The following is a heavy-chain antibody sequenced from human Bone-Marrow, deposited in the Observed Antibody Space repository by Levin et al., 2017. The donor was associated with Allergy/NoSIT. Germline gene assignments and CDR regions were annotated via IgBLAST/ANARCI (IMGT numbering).Heavy chain of an antibody. V-gene: IGHV3-21*01. J-gene: IGHJ4*02. CDR2: ISSSSSYI. Sequence: ASVKVSCAASGFTFSSYSMNWVRQAPGKGLEWVSSISSSSSYIYYADSVKGRFTISRDNAKNSLYLQMNSLRAEDTAVYYCARKNGGDLPPRQVDYWGQGTLVTVSS. CDR3: ARKNGGDLPPRQVDY. CDR1: GFTFSSYS. D-gene: IGHD2-21*01.